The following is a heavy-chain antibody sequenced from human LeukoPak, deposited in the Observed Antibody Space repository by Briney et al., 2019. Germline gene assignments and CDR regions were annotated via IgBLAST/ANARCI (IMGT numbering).Heavy chain of an antibody. Sequence: GGSLTLSCAASGFTFDDYAMHWVRQAPGKGLEWVSGISWNSGSIGYADSVKGRFTISRDNAKNSLYLQMNSLRAEDMALYYCAKDMYSSGYDAFDIWGQGTMVTVSS. D-gene: IGHD6-19*01. CDR3: AKDMYSSGYDAFDI. J-gene: IGHJ3*02. V-gene: IGHV3-9*03. CDR1: GFTFDDYA. CDR2: ISWNSGSI.